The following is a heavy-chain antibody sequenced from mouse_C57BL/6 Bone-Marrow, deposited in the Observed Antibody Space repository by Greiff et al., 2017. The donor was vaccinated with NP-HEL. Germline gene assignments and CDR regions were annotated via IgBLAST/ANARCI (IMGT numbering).Heavy chain of an antibody. CDR2: INPNNGGT. V-gene: IGHV1-26*01. J-gene: IGHJ2*01. CDR1: GYTFTDYY. CDR3: ASGDFDY. Sequence: EVQLQQSGPELVKPGASVKISCKASGYTFTDYYMNWVKQSHGKSLEWIGDINPNNGGTSYNQKFKGKATLTVDKSSSTAYLELSSLTSEDSAVYYCASGDFDYWGQGTTLTVSA.